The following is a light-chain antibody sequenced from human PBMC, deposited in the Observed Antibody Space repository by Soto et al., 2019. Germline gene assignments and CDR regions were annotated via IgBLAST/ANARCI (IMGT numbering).Light chain of an antibody. CDR3: QQRSNWPLT. V-gene: IGKV3-11*01. Sequence: EIVWTKSPATLSLTPGERATLSCRASQSVSSYLAWYQQKPGQAPRLLIYDASNRATGIPARFSGSGSGTDFTLTISSLEPEDFAVYYCQQRSNWPLTFGGGTKVEIK. J-gene: IGKJ4*01. CDR2: DAS. CDR1: QSVSSY.